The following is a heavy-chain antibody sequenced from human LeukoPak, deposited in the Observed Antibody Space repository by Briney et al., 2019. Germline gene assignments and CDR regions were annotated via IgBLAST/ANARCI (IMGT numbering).Heavy chain of an antibody. J-gene: IGHJ4*02. V-gene: IGHV4-39*07. Sequence: PSETLSLTCTVSGGSISSSSYYWGWIRQPPGKGLEWIGSIYYSGSTYYNPSLKSRVTISVDTSKNQFSLKLSSVTAADTAVYYCASSRYYGSGSFVGWGQGTLVTVSS. CDR2: IYYSGST. CDR3: ASSRYYGSGSFVG. CDR1: GGSISSSSYY. D-gene: IGHD3-10*01.